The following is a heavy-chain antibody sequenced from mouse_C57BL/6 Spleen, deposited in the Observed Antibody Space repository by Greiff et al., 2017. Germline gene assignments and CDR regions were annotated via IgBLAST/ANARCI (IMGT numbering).Heavy chain of an antibody. CDR3: ARAYSNYYFDY. CDR2: IDPSDSET. CDR1: GFTFTSYW. D-gene: IGHD2-5*01. J-gene: IGHJ2*01. V-gene: IGHV1-52*01. Sequence: QVQLQQPGAELVRPGSSVKLSCKASGFTFTSYWMHWVKQRPIQGLEWIGNIDPSDSETHYNQKFKDKATLTVDQSSSTAYMQLSSLTSEDSAVYYCARAYSNYYFDYWGQGTTLTVSS.